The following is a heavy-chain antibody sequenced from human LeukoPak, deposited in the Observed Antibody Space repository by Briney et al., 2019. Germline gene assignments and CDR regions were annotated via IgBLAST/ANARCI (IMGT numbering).Heavy chain of an antibody. CDR3: ARDNSVRDEAWWFNP. V-gene: IGHV1-69*05. CDR1: GGTFSSYA. J-gene: IGHJ5*02. CDR2: IIPIFGTA. Sequence: ASVKVSCKASGGTFSSYAISWVRQAPGQGLEWMGGIIPIFGTANYAQKFQGRVTLTRDMSTSTDYLELSSLRSEDTAVYYCARDNSVRDEAWWFNPWGQGTLVTVSS. D-gene: IGHD5-24*01.